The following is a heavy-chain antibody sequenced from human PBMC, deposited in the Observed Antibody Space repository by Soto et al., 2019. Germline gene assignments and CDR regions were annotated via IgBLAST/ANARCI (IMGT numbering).Heavy chain of an antibody. CDR2: INYNGDT. J-gene: IGHJ5*01. V-gene: IGHV4-39*01. CDR3: ARHRRTENWFDS. Sequence: QLQLQESGPGLMKPSETLSLTCTVSGGSLGSSSYYWDWIRQPPGKGLEWIGNINYNGDTYYNPSPKSRGPMSLDTSKNQISLRLSSVTAADTAEYYSARHRRTENWFDSWGQGTLVTVS. CDR1: GGSLGSSSYY.